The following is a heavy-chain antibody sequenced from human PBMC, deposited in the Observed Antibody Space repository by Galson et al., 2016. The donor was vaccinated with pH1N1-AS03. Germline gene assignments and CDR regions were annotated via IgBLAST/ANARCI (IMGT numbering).Heavy chain of an antibody. CDR3: ARRSRDDGSGYYTDYDYFDL. CDR2: IKHDGGEK. J-gene: IGHJ4*02. D-gene: IGHD3-22*01. CDR1: GFSFTNYL. V-gene: IGHV3-7*03. Sequence: SLRLSCAASGFSFTNYLMTWVRQAPGKGLEWVANIKHDGGEKYYVDSVKGRFTIARDNDKNSLYLQMNSLRLEDKAVYFCARRSRDDGSGYYTDYDYFDLWGQGTLVTVSS.